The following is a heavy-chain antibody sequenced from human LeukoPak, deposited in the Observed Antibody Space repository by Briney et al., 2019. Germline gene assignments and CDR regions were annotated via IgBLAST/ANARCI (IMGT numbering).Heavy chain of an antibody. CDR3: AREGRDGQNHDY. J-gene: IGHJ4*02. Sequence: ASVKVSCKASGHTFINYYMHWVRQAPGQGLEWVGMINPDGGSTISAQKFQDRVTMTRDTSTSTVYMDLSSLTPEDTAVYYCAREGRDGQNHDYWGQGTLVTVSS. V-gene: IGHV1-46*01. D-gene: IGHD5-24*01. CDR2: INPDGGST. CDR1: GHTFINYY.